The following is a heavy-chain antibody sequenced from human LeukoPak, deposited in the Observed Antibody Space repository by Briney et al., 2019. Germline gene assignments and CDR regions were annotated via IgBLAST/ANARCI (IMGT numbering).Heavy chain of an antibody. J-gene: IGHJ4*02. V-gene: IGHV3-48*04. Sequence: GGSLRLSCAASGFTFSSYSMNWVRQAPGKGLEWVSYISSSSSTIYYADSVKGRFTISRDNAKNSLYLQMNSLRAEDTAVYYCAKPRIGYCSSTSCPKPNCFDYWGQGTLVTVSS. CDR2: ISSSSSTI. CDR1: GFTFSSYS. CDR3: AKPRIGYCSSTSCPKPNCFDY. D-gene: IGHD2-2*01.